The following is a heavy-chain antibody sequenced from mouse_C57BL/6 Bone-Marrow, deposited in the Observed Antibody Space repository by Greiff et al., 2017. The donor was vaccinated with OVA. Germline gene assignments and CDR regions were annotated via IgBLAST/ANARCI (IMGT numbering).Heavy chain of an antibody. CDR2: IYPGSGST. Sequence: QVQLQQPGAELVKPGASVKMSCKASGYTFTSYWITWVKQRPGQGLEWIGDIYPGSGSTNYNEKFKSKATLTVDTSSSTAYMQLSSLTSEDSAVYYCARKGNGYYVGFAYWGQGTLVTVSA. CDR1: GYTFTSYW. CDR3: ARKGNGYYVGFAY. V-gene: IGHV1-55*01. J-gene: IGHJ3*01. D-gene: IGHD2-3*01.